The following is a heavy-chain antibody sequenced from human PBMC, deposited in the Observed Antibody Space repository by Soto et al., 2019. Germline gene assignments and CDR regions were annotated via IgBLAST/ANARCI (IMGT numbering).Heavy chain of an antibody. Sequence: GASVKVSCKASGYTFTSYYMHWVRQAPGQGLEWMGIINPSGGSTSYAQKFQGRVTITRDMSTSTAYMELSSLTLEDTAVYYCAAVQGGGATFHFWGPGTLVTVSS. CDR3: AAVQGGGATFHF. CDR2: INPSGGST. D-gene: IGHD1-26*01. J-gene: IGHJ4*02. CDR1: GYTFTSYY. V-gene: IGHV1-46*01.